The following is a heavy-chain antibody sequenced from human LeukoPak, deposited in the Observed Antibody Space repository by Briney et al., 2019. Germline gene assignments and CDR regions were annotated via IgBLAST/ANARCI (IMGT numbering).Heavy chain of an antibody. CDR3: ASTQHRENYYYMDV. J-gene: IGHJ6*03. D-gene: IGHD6-13*01. V-gene: IGHV3-23*01. Sequence: GGSPRLSCAASGFIFSSYAMSWVRQAPGKGLEWVSTISGSGGSTYYADSVKGRFTISRDNSKNTVYLQMNSLRAEDTAVYYCASTQHRENYYYMDVWGKGTTVTVSS. CDR2: ISGSGGST. CDR1: GFIFSSYA.